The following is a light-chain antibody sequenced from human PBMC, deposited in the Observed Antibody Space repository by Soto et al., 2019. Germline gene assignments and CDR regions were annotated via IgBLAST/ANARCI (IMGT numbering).Light chain of an antibody. Sequence: DIQMTQSPSTLSASVGDRVTITCRASQSISSWLAWYQQKPGKAPKLLIYKASSLESGVPSRFSGSGSGTEFTLTISSLQPEDVATYYCQKYNSAPPFTFGPGTKVDIK. CDR3: QKYNSAPPFT. V-gene: IGKV1-5*03. CDR1: QSISSW. CDR2: KAS. J-gene: IGKJ3*01.